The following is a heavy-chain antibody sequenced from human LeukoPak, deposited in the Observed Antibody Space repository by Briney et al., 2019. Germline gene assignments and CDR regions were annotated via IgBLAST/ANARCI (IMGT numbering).Heavy chain of an antibody. J-gene: IGHJ6*02. D-gene: IGHD2-2*01. CDR2: ISAYNGNT. CDR1: GYTFTSYG. Sequence: ASVKVSCKASGYTFTSYGISRVRQAPGQGLEWMGWISAYNGNTNYAQKLQGRVTMTTDTSTSTAYMELRSLRSDDTAVYYCARDLGYCSSTSCSILYYYYYGMDVWGQGTTVTVSS. V-gene: IGHV1-18*01. CDR3: ARDLGYCSSTSCSILYYYYYGMDV.